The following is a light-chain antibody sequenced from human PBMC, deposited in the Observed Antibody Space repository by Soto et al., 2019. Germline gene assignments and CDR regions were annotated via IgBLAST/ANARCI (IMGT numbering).Light chain of an antibody. CDR3: QQANSFPLT. J-gene: IGKJ4*01. CDR2: AAS. Sequence: DIHLTQSQSSSSASPGKRVTITCRASQAIGSWLAWYQQKPGKAPQLLLYAASSLQRGVPSRFSGSGSGPDFTLTISSLQPEDFATYYCQQANSFPLTFGRGTKVDIK. CDR1: QAIGSW. V-gene: IGKV1-12*01.